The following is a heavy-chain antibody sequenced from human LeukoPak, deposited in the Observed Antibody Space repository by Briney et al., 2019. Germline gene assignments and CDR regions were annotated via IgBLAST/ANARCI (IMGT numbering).Heavy chain of an antibody. J-gene: IGHJ4*02. CDR2: ISYVGTIK. D-gene: IGHD2-21*01. CDR1: GFTFRNYA. CDR3: ARGESDSSFELVIDY. V-gene: IGHV3-30*04. Sequence: GSLRLSCAASGFTFRNYAMHWGRQAPVKGLEWLTIISYVGTIKNYADSVKGRFTISRDNSMDTMYLQMNSLSSENTALYFCARGESDSSFELVIDYWGQGTQVSVPS.